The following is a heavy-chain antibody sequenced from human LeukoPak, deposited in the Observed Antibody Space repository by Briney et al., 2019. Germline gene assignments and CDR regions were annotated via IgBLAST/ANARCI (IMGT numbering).Heavy chain of an antibody. D-gene: IGHD4-23*01. J-gene: IGHJ3*02. CDR1: GFTFSSYA. Sequence: PGGSLRLSCSASGFTFSSYAMHWVRQAPGKGLEYVSAISSNGGSTYYADSVKGRFTISRDNSKNTLYPQMSSLRAEDTAVYYCSRWSFENDAFDIWGQGTMVTVSS. V-gene: IGHV3-64D*06. CDR2: ISSNGGST. CDR3: SRWSFENDAFDI.